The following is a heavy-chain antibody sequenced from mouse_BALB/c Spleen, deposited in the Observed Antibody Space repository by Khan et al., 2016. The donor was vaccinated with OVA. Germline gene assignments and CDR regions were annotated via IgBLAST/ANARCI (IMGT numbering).Heavy chain of an antibody. V-gene: IGHV2-6-4*01. CDR2: IWGGGGT. CDR1: GFSLSRYN. CDR3: ARAYYRYDGYYAMDY. J-gene: IGHJ4*01. Sequence: QVQLKESGPGLVAPSQSLSITCTVSGFSLSRYNIHWVRQPPGKGLEWLGMIWGGGGTDYNSTLKSRLSIRKDNSQSQVLLKMNSLQNDDTAMYYCARAYYRYDGYYAMDYWGQGTSVTVSS. D-gene: IGHD2-14*01.